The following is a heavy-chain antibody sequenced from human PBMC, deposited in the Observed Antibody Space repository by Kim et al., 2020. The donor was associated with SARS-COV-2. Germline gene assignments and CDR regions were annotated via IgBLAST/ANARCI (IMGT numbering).Heavy chain of an antibody. CDR2: ISYDGSNK. CDR1: GFTFSSYA. D-gene: IGHD5-18*01. CDR3: ARDLSIQLWPYNYYYYGMDF. Sequence: GGSLRLSCAASGFTFSSYAMHWVRQAPGKGLEWVAVISYDGSNKYYADSVKGRFTISRDNSKNTLYLQMNSLRAEDTAVYYCARDLSIQLWPYNYYYYGMDFWGQGTLVTVSS. J-gene: IGHJ6*02. V-gene: IGHV3-30*04.